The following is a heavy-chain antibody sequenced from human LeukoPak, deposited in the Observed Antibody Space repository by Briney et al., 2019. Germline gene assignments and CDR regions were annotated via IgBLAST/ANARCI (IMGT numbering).Heavy chain of an antibody. CDR1: GFTFSSYG. D-gene: IGHD3-10*01. Sequence: GGSLRLPCAASGFTFSSYGMHWVRQAPGKGLEWVAFIRYDGSNKYYADSVKGRFTISRDNSKNTLYLQMNSLRAEDTAVYYCAKDSYEYGSGSYPDYWGQGTLVTVSS. V-gene: IGHV3-30*02. CDR2: IRYDGSNK. J-gene: IGHJ4*02. CDR3: AKDSYEYGSGSYPDY.